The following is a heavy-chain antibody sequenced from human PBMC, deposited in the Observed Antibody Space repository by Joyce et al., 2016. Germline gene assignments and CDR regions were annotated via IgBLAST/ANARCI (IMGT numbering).Heavy chain of an antibody. CDR1: GSAFRTYW. J-gene: IGHJ4*02. Sequence: EVQLVESGGGLVQRGGSLRLSCAASGSAFRTYWMTWIRQAPGKGLELVANIKQDETDIHYVDSVEGRFIISRDNAKSSLYLQMNSLRDEDTAVYYCGRGSGWLVDSWGRGTLVIVSP. CDR3: GRGSGWLVDS. CDR2: IKQDETDI. D-gene: IGHD6-19*01. V-gene: IGHV3-7*03.